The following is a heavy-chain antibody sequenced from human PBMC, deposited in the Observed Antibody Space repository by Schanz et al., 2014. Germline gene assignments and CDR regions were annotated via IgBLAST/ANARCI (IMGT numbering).Heavy chain of an antibody. Sequence: EVRLVESGGGLVQPGGSLRLSCEASGFDFNSYSMNWVRQVPGKGLEWLSYIATSSSTRHYADSVKGRVTISRDNAKNSVSLHMRRLRVEGTAVYYCASGVHVSSLQKGLQFWGQGTLVIVSS. CDR1: GFDFNSYS. CDR3: ASGVHVSSLQKGLQF. CDR2: IATSSSTR. V-gene: IGHV3-48*01. D-gene: IGHD3-3*01. J-gene: IGHJ1*01.